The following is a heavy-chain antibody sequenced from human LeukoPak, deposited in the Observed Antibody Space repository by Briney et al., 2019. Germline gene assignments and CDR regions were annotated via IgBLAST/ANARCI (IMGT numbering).Heavy chain of an antibody. CDR1: GFTFRTYG. CDR3: AREDSFSDYGSGSFPPDY. J-gene: IGHJ4*02. CDR2: IWYDGNNK. V-gene: IGHV3-33*01. D-gene: IGHD3-10*01. Sequence: PGRSLRLSCAASGFTFRTYGMHWVRQAPGKGLEWVAVIWYDGNNKYYGDTVKGRFTISRDNFKNTLYLQMNSLGAEDTAVYYCAREDSFSDYGSGSFPPDYWGQGTLVTVSS.